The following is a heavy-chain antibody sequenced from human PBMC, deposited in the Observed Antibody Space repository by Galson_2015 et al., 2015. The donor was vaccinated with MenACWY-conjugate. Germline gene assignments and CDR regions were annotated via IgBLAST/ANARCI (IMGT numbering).Heavy chain of an antibody. CDR1: GFTFRNYW. Sequence: SLRLSCAVSGFTFRNYWMTWVRQAPGKGLEWVASIKKDGCEKHYVDSVKGRFTISRDNTKNSMYLEMNSLRAEDTAVYYCARGHYGMDVWGQGTTVTASS. V-gene: IGHV3-7*03. CDR2: IKKDGCEK. CDR3: ARGHYGMDV. J-gene: IGHJ6*02.